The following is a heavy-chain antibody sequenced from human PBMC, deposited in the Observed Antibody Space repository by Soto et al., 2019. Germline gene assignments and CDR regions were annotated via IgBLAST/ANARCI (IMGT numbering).Heavy chain of an antibody. CDR2: IIPIFATA. V-gene: IGHV1-69*01. Sequence: QVQLVQFGAEVKKPGSSVKVSCKASGGTFSSYVISWVRQAPGQGLEWMGGIIPIFATANYAQKFQGRVMITVDESTSTAYMELSSLRSEDTAVYYCARSVSFRYQLLKRGMDVWGQGTTVTVSS. J-gene: IGHJ6*02. D-gene: IGHD2-2*01. CDR1: GGTFSSYV. CDR3: ARSVSFRYQLLKRGMDV.